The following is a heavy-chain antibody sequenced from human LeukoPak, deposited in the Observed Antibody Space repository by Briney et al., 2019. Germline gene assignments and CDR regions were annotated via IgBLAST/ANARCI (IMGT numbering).Heavy chain of an antibody. D-gene: IGHD3-16*01. V-gene: IGHV3-30-3*01. J-gene: IGHJ3*02. Sequence: GGSLRLSCAASGFTFSSYAMHWVRQAPGKGLEWVAVISYDGSNKYHADSVKGRFTISRDNSKNTLYLQINSLRAEDTAVYYCARAWGAGGAFDIWGQGTMVTVSS. CDR2: ISYDGSNK. CDR3: ARAWGAGGAFDI. CDR1: GFTFSSYA.